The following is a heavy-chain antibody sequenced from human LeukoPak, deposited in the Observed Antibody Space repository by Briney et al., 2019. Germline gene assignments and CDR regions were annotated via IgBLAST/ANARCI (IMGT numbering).Heavy chain of an antibody. CDR2: INPNSGGT. CDR3: ARDRGIVVVPAEFDY. Sequence: ASVKVSCKASGYTFTGYYMHWVRQAPGQRLECMGWINPNSGGTNYAQKFQGRVTMTRDTSISTAYMELSRLRSDDTAVYYCARDRGIVVVPAEFDYWGQGTLVTVSS. D-gene: IGHD2-2*01. CDR1: GYTFTGYY. V-gene: IGHV1-2*02. J-gene: IGHJ4*02.